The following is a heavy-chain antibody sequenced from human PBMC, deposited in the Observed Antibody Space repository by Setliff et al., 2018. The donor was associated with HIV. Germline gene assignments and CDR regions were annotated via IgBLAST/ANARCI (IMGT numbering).Heavy chain of an antibody. V-gene: IGHV3-30*18. CDR2: ISFDGSNK. CDR3: AKVGANCGHDCLPFYMDV. Sequence: GGFLRLSCVASGFSFSRHGMHWVRQAPGKGLEWVAVISFDGSNKYYADSVKGRFTISRDDSKKTQYLQLNSLRADDTAVYYCAKVGANCGHDCLPFYMDVWGKGTTVTVSS. CDR1: GFSFSRHG. J-gene: IGHJ6*03. D-gene: IGHD2-21*01.